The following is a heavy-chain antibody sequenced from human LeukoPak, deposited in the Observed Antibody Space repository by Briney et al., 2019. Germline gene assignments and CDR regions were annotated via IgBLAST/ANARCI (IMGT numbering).Heavy chain of an antibody. CDR1: GGSISSSSYY. D-gene: IGHD4-11*01. J-gene: IGHJ2*01. CDR3: ARERNPAVTSDVRGYFDL. Sequence: KSSETLSLTCTVSGGSISSSSYYWGWIRQPPGKGLEWIGSIYYSGSTYYNPSLKSRVTISVDTSKNQFSLKLSSVTAADTAVYYCARERNPAVTSDVRGYFDLWGRGTLVTVSS. V-gene: IGHV4-39*07. CDR2: IYYSGST.